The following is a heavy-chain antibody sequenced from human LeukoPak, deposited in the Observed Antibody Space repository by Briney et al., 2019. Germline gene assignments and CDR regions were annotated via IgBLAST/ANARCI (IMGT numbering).Heavy chain of an antibody. Sequence: GRSLRLSCAASGFTFSRHGMHWVRQAPGKGLEWVAHVWFDGTNKYYADSVKGRFTISRDNSKNTLNLQMNSLRAEDTAVYYCARDQSSVACGGGSCYTGPLDYWGQGTLVTVSS. CDR3: ARDQSSVACGGGSCYTGPLDY. CDR1: GFTFSRHG. J-gene: IGHJ4*02. CDR2: VWFDGTNK. D-gene: IGHD2-15*01. V-gene: IGHV3-33*01.